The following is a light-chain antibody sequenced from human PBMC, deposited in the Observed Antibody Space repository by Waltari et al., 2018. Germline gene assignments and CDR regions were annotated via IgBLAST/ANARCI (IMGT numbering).Light chain of an antibody. CDR1: QGISNF. J-gene: IGKJ3*01. Sequence: DIQMTQSPSSLSASVGDRVTVTCRASQGISNFLNWYQQKPGKDPKLLIYTASTLQSGVPSRFSGDGSGTEFTLTISSLQPEDFATYDCQQSYSFPETFGPGTKVDV. CDR2: TAS. V-gene: IGKV1-39*01. CDR3: QQSYSFPET.